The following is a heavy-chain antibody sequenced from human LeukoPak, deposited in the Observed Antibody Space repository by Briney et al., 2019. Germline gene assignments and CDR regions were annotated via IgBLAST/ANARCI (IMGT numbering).Heavy chain of an antibody. V-gene: IGHV3-9*01. CDR2: ISWNSGSI. D-gene: IGHD6-13*01. J-gene: IGHJ6*02. CDR1: GFAVSSDY. Sequence: GGSLRLSCAASGFAVSSDYMSWVRQTPGKGLEWVSGISWNSGSIGYADSVKGRFTISRDNAKNSLYLQMNSLRAEDTALYYCAKDIVRSRAAAXLRSYGMDVWGQGTTVTVSS. CDR3: AKDIVRSRAAAXLRSYGMDV.